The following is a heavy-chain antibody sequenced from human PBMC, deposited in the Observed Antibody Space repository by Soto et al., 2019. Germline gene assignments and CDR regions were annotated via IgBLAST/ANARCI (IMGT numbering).Heavy chain of an antibody. Sequence: GGSLRLSCAASGLTFSSYSMNWVRQAPGKGLEWVSSISSSSSYIYYADSVKGRFTISRDNAKNSLYLQMNSLRAEDTAVYYCARDTGYCSGGSCYIHWFDPWGQGTLVTVSS. CDR3: ARDTGYCSGGSCYIHWFDP. CDR2: ISSSSSYI. D-gene: IGHD2-15*01. J-gene: IGHJ5*02. V-gene: IGHV3-21*01. CDR1: GLTFSSYS.